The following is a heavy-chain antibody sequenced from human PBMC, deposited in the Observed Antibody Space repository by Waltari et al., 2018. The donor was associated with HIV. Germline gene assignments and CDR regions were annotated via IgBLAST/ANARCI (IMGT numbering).Heavy chain of an antibody. J-gene: IGHJ5*02. CDR3: AREWGTLMVAWFDP. CDR1: GYSISSGYF. D-gene: IGHD3-10*01. CDR2: MFHNGRT. V-gene: IGHV4-38-2*02. Sequence: QVQLQESGPGLVKPSETLSLTCAVSGYSISSGYFWGWNRQPPGKALEWIGSMFHNGRTDYNPSVKSRVTISVDTSKNQFSLKLSSVTSADTAIYYCAREWGTLMVAWFDPWGQGTLVTVSS.